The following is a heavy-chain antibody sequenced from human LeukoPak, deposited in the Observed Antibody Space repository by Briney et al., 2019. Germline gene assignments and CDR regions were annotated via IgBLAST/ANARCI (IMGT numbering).Heavy chain of an antibody. V-gene: IGHV4-39*01. CDR2: IYYSGST. Sequence: SETLSLTCTVSGGSISSSSYYWGWIRQPPGKGLEWIGSIYYSGSTYYNPSLKSRVTISVDTSKNQFSLKLSSVTAADTAVYYCARHSSGSYQGWFDPWGQGTLVTVSS. CDR3: ARHSSGSYQGWFDP. D-gene: IGHD6-19*01. J-gene: IGHJ5*02. CDR1: GGSISSSSYY.